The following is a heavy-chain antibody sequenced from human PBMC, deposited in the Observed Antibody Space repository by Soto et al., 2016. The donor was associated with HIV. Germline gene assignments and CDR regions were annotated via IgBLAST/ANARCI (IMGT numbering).Heavy chain of an antibody. Sequence: EVQLVESGGGLVKPGGSLRLSCAVSGFTFKTFSMSWVRQAPGKGLEWVSSISGSTNYIYYAHSVKGRFTISRDNANNSLFLQMNSLRAEDTAMYFCTRDDSSGWERSKFDYWGQGTLVTSPQ. CDR2: ISGSTNYI. J-gene: IGHJ4*02. D-gene: IGHD6-19*01. CDR1: GFTFKTFS. CDR3: TRDDSSGWERSKFDY. V-gene: IGHV3-21*01.